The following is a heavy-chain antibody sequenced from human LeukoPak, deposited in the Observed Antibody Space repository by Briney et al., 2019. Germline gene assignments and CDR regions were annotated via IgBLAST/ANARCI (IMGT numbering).Heavy chain of an antibody. CDR2: ISWNSGSI. V-gene: IGHV3-9*01. Sequence: GGSLRLSCAACGFTFDDYAMHWVRQAPGKGLEWVSGISWNSGSIGYADSVKGRFTISRDNAKNSLYLQMNSLRAEDTALYYCAKSAATAYYFDYWGQGTLVTVSS. CDR1: GFTFDDYA. J-gene: IGHJ4*02. D-gene: IGHD2-2*01. CDR3: AKSAATAYYFDY.